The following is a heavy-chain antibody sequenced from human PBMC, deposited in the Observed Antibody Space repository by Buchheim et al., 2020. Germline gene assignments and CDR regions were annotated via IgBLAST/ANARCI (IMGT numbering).Heavy chain of an antibody. CDR2: IIGSGVNA. V-gene: IGHV3-23*01. CDR3: AKVRYYDSSGYYVNDY. D-gene: IGHD3-22*01. CDR1: GFTFSSYA. J-gene: IGHJ4*02. Sequence: EVQLLGSGGGLVQPGGSLRLSCAASGFTFSSYAMSWVRQAPGKGLEWVSAIIGSGVNAYYADSVKGRFTITRDNSKNTLYLQMNSLRAEDTAVYYCAKVRYYDSSGYYVNDYWGQGTL.